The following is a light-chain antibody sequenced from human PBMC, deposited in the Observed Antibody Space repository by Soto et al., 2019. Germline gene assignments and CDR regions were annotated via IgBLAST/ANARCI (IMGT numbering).Light chain of an antibody. CDR3: QQFNSYPHT. CDR2: DAS. J-gene: IGKJ2*01. V-gene: IGKV1-13*02. CDR1: QGISSA. Sequence: AIQLTQSPSSLSASVGDRVTITCRASQGISSALAWYQQKPGKAPKLLIYDASSLESGVPSRFSGSGSGTDFTLTISSLQPEDFAPYYCQQFNSYPHTCGQGTKLEIK.